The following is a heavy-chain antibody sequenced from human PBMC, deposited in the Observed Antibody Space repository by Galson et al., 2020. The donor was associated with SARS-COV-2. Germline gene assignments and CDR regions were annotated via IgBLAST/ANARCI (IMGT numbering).Heavy chain of an antibody. J-gene: IGHJ6*02. CDR3: AKCLGKAYCSSTSCYALAYYYGMDV. CDR1: GFTFSSYG. CDR2: ISYDGSNK. V-gene: IGHV3-30*18. Sequence: GESLKISCAASGFTFSSYGMHWVRQAPGKGLEWVAVISYDGSNKYYADSVKGRFTISRDNSKNTLYLQMNSLRAEDTAVYYCAKCLGKAYCSSTSCYALAYYYGMDVWGQGTTVTVSS. D-gene: IGHD2-2*01.